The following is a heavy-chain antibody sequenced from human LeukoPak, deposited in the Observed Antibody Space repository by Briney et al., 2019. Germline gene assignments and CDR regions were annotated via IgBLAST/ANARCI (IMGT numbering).Heavy chain of an antibody. Sequence: ASVKVSCKASGYTFTSYGISWVRQAPGQGLEWMGWISADNGDTNYAQKLQGRVTMTTDTSTSTAYMELRSLRADDTAVYYCARDENYYDSSGYYSLDAFDIWGQGTMVTVSS. CDR2: ISADNGDT. CDR1: GYTFTSYG. J-gene: IGHJ3*02. CDR3: ARDENYYDSSGYYSLDAFDI. V-gene: IGHV1-18*01. D-gene: IGHD3-22*01.